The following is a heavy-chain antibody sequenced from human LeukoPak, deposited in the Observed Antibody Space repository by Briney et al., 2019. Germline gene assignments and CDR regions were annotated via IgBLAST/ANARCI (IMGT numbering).Heavy chain of an antibody. CDR3: ARDGYYDRQNAFDI. V-gene: IGHV3-48*04. Sequence: HAGGSLRLSCAASGFTVSSNYMSWVRQAPGKGLEWVSYISSSGSTIYYADSVKGRFTISRDNAKNSLYLQMSSLRAEDTAVYYCARDGYYDRQNAFDIWGQGTMVTVSP. D-gene: IGHD3-22*01. CDR1: GFTVSSNY. J-gene: IGHJ3*02. CDR2: ISSSGSTI.